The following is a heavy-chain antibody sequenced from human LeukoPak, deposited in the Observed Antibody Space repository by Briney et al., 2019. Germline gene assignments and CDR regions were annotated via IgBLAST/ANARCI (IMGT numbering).Heavy chain of an antibody. V-gene: IGHV4-59*01. CDR1: GGSISSYY. CDR2: IYYSGST. D-gene: IGHD4-23*01. J-gene: IGHJ4*02. Sequence: SETLSLTCTVSGGSISSYYWSWIRQPPGKGLEWIGCIYYSGSTNYNPSLKSRVTISVDTSKNQFSLKLSSVTAADTAVYYCACHGGKGTIDYWGQGTLVTVSS. CDR3: ACHGGKGTIDY.